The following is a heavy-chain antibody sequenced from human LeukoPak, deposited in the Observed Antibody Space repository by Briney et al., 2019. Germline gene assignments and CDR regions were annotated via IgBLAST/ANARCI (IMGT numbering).Heavy chain of an antibody. V-gene: IGHV3-7*01. D-gene: IGHD3-3*01. CDR2: IKQDGSEK. J-gene: IGHJ4*02. CDR3: ARHPGRILEWLFIDY. CDR1: GFTFSSYW. Sequence: GGSLRLSCAASGFTFSSYWMSWVRQAPGKGLEWVANIKQDGSEKYYMDCVKGRFTISRDNAKNSLYLQMNSLRAEDTAVYYCARHPGRILEWLFIDYWGQGTLVTVSS.